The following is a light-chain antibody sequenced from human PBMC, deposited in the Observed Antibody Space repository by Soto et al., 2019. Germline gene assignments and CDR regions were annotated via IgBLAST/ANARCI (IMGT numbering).Light chain of an antibody. CDR3: CSYAGNTLVV. J-gene: IGLJ1*01. Sequence: QSALTQPRSVSGSPGQSVTISCSGTSSDVGGYNYVSWYQQHPGKAPQFMIYDVSKRPSGVPDRFSGSKSGNTASLTISGLQAEDEADYYCCSYAGNTLVVFGTGTKVTV. V-gene: IGLV2-11*01. CDR1: SSDVGGYNY. CDR2: DVS.